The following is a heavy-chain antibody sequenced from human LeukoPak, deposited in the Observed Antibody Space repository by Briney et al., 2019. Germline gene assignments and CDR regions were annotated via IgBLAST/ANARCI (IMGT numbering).Heavy chain of an antibody. CDR1: GFTFSSYS. V-gene: IGHV3-21*01. J-gene: IGHJ4*02. CDR2: ISSSSSYI. Sequence: GGSLRLSCAASGFTFSSYSMNWVRQAPGKGLEWVSSISSSSSYIYYADSVKGRFTISRDNAKNSLYLQMNSLRAEDTAVYYCARTGVRGGSYTHDYWGQGTLVTVPS. D-gene: IGHD1-26*01. CDR3: ARTGVRGGSYTHDY.